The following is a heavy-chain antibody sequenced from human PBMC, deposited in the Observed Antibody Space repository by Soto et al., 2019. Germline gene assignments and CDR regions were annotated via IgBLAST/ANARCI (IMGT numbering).Heavy chain of an antibody. Sequence: EVQLLESGGGLVQPGGSLRLSCEASGFTFSSYAMSWVRQAPGKGLEWVSAISGSGGSTYYADSVKGRFTISRDNSKNTLYLQMNSLRAEDTAVYYCAKVGGYYYYYGMDVWGQGTTVTVSS. D-gene: IGHD1-26*01. CDR1: GFTFSSYA. CDR3: AKVGGYYYYYGMDV. V-gene: IGHV3-23*01. J-gene: IGHJ6*02. CDR2: ISGSGGST.